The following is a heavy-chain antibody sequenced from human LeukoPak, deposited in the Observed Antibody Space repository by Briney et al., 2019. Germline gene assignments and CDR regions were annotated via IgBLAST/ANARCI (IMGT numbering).Heavy chain of an antibody. CDR3: ARDGSQGYCSGGRCFYNGMDV. D-gene: IGHD2-15*01. V-gene: IGHV4-59*01. J-gene: IGHJ6*02. CDR2: IYYSWST. CDR1: GGSISSYY. Sequence: SDTLSLPCTVSGGSISSYYWSWIRQPPGKGREWIGYIYYSWSTNYNPSLKSRVTISVDTSKNQFSLKLSSVTAADTAVYYCARDGSQGYCSGGRCFYNGMDVWGQGTTVTVSS.